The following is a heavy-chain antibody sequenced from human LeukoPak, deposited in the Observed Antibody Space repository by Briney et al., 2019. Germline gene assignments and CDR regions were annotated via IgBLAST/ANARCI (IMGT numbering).Heavy chain of an antibody. Sequence: GGSLRLSCEASGFTFSHFAMHWVRQAPGKGLEWVAVIWSDATNQYYADSVKGRFTISRDNFRKMVSLQMDSLRAEDTAVYYCDKDAQRGFDYSNSLEHWGQGSLVTVS. CDR3: DKDAQRGFDYSNSLEH. CDR2: IWSDATNQ. J-gene: IGHJ4*02. D-gene: IGHD4-11*01. V-gene: IGHV3-33*06. CDR1: GFTFSHFA.